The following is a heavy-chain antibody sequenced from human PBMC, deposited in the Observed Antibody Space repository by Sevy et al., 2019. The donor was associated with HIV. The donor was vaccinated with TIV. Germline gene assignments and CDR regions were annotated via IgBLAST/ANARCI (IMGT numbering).Heavy chain of an antibody. CDR1: GFIFSSYS. D-gene: IGHD6-6*01. CDR2: ISDSSSPR. J-gene: IGHJ6*02. CDR3: ARGLGALPGYYYAMDV. V-gene: IGHV3-48*01. Sequence: GGSLRLSCAASGFIFSSYSMNWVRQAPGKGLEWISYISDSSSPRYYADSVKGRFTISRDNAKNSLYLQMNSLTAEDTAVYHCARGLGALPGYYYAMDVWGQGTTVTVSS.